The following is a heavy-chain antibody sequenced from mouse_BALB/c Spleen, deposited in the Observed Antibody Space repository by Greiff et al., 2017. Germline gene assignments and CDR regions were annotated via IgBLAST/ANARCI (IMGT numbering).Heavy chain of an antibody. CDR3: ARGGPRYGMFAY. D-gene: IGHD2-10*02. J-gene: IGHJ3*01. CDR2: INPGSGGT. Sequence: QVQLKESGAELVRPGTSVKVSCKASGYAFTNYLIEWVKQRPGQGLEWIGVINPGSGGTNYNEKFKGKATLTADKSSSTAYMQLSSLTSDDSAVYFCARGGPRYGMFAYWGQGTLVTVSA. V-gene: IGHV1-54*01. CDR1: GYAFTNYL.